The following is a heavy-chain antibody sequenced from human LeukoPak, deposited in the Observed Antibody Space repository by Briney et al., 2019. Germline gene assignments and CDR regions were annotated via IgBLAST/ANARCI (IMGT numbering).Heavy chain of an antibody. V-gene: IGHV3-53*01. D-gene: IGHD1-26*01. CDR3: ARDRWELTPGAFNI. Sequence: PGGSLRLSCAASGFTVSSNYMSWVRQAPGKGLEWVSVIYSGGSTYYADSVKGRFTISRDNSKNTLYPQMNSLRAEDTAVYYCARDRWELTPGAFNIWGQGTMVTVSS. CDR1: GFTVSSNY. CDR2: IYSGGST. J-gene: IGHJ3*02.